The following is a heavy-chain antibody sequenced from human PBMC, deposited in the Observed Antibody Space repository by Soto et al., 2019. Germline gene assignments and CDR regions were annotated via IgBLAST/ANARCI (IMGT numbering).Heavy chain of an antibody. CDR2: ISYDGSNK. D-gene: IGHD2-15*01. V-gene: IGHV3-30-3*01. CDR3: ASRYCSGGSCYSGYAFDI. J-gene: IGHJ3*02. CDR1: GFTFSSYA. Sequence: PGGSLRLSCAASGFTFSSYAMHWVRQAPGKGLEWVAVISYDGSNKYYADSVKGRFTISRDNSKNTLYLQTNSLRAEDTAVYYCASRYCSGGSCYSGYAFDIWGQGTMVTVSS.